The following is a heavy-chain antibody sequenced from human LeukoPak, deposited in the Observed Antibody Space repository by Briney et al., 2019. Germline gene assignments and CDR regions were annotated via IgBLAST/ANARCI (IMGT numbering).Heavy chain of an antibody. CDR2: ISGDDTNT. V-gene: IGHV3-23*01. J-gene: IGHJ4*02. CDR1: GFPFSNYA. CDR3: ATNWNLDY. Sequence: GGSLRLSCAASGFPFSNYAMSWVRQAPGKGLEWVSVISGDDTNTYYADSVKGRFTISRDNSKNTLSLHMNSLRAEDTAVYYCATNWNLDYWGQGALVTVSS. D-gene: IGHD1-1*01.